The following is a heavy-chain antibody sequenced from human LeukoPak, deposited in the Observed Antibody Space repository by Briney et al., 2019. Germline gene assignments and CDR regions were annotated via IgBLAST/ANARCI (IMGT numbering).Heavy chain of an antibody. D-gene: IGHD2-8*02. V-gene: IGHV4-34*01. Sequence: PSETLSLTCAVYGGSFSGYYWSWIRQPPGKGLEWIGEINHSGSTNYNPSLKSRVTISVDTSKNQFSLKLSSVTAADTAVYYCARGNEIVLVVYAIWWFDPWGQGTLVTVSS. J-gene: IGHJ5*02. CDR1: GGSFSGYY. CDR3: ARGNEIVLVVYAIWWFDP. CDR2: INHSGST.